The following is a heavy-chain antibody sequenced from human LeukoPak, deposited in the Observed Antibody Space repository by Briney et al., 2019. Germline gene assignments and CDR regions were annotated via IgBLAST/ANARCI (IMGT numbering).Heavy chain of an antibody. CDR2: IKQDGSEE. CDR3: ARDPYSSTWSYGMDV. V-gene: IGHV3-7*05. J-gene: IGHJ6*02. D-gene: IGHD6-6*01. Sequence: SWVRQAPGKGLEWVANIKQDGSEEVYVDSVKGRFTISRDNAKNSLFLQMNTLRAEDTAVYYCARDPYSSTWSYGMDVWGQGTTVTVSS.